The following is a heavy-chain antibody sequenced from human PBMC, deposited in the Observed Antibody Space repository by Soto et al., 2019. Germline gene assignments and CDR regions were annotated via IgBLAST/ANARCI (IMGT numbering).Heavy chain of an antibody. CDR1: GGSISSYY. Sequence: SETLSLTCTVSGGSISSYYWSWIRQPPGKGLEWNGYIYYSGSTNYNPSLKSRVTISVDTSKNQFSLKLSSVTAADTAVYYCARGAERVAMPSGYWGQGTLVTVSS. D-gene: IGHD2-2*01. CDR3: ARGAERVAMPSGY. V-gene: IGHV4-59*01. CDR2: IYYSGST. J-gene: IGHJ4*02.